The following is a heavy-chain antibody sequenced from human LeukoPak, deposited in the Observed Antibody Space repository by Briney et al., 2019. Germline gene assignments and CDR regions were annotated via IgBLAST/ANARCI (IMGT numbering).Heavy chain of an antibody. CDR3: ATDGRGSSWHAAYYYYYMDV. D-gene: IGHD6-13*01. J-gene: IGHJ6*03. CDR1: GHTLSSDW. V-gene: IGHV3-74*01. Sequence: GGSLRLSFAAPGHTLSSDWGESVRQAPGRGVGRVSRLNSDGSGTTYAHSVRGLLTIYRDNASNTLYLQLISLRAEDTAVYYCATDGRGSSWHAAYYYYYMDVWGKGTTVTVSS. CDR2: LNSDGSGT.